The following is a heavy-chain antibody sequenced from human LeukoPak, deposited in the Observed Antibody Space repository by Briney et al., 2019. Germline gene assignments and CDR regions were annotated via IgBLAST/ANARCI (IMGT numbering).Heavy chain of an antibody. V-gene: IGHV4-59*08. CDR3: ARLKGVLGAFDI. D-gene: IGHD2-8*01. J-gene: IGHJ3*02. CDR1: VGSLSSYY. Sequence: PSETLSLTRTVSVGSLSSYYWSCIRHPPGKGLEWIGYIYYSGSTNYNPSLKSRVTISVDTSKNQFSLKLSSVTAADTAVYYCARLKGVLGAFDIWGQGTMVTVSS. CDR2: IYYSGST.